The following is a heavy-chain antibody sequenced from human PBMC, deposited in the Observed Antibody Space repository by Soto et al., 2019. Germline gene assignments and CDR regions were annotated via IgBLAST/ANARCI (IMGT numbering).Heavy chain of an antibody. V-gene: IGHV3-48*01. CDR1: GFTFSSYS. J-gene: IGHJ4*02. D-gene: IGHD6-19*01. CDR2: ISSSSSTI. CDR3: ARDGYSSGWYCDY. Sequence: GGSLRLSCAASGFTFSSYSMNWVRQAPGKGLEWVSYISSSSSTIYYADSVKGRFTISRDNAKNSLYLQMNSLRAEDTAVYYCARDGYSSGWYCDYWGQGTLVTVSS.